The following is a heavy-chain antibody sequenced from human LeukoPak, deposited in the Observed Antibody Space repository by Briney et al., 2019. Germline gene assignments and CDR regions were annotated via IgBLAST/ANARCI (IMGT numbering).Heavy chain of an antibody. D-gene: IGHD6-6*01. Sequence: SETLSLTCAVYGGSFSGYYWSWIRQPPGKGLGWIGGINHSGSTNYNPSLKSRVTISVDTSKNQFSLKLSSVTAADTAVYYCARGGDNSLDSSYHRPFDYWGQGTLVTVSS. V-gene: IGHV4-34*01. CDR2: INHSGST. J-gene: IGHJ4*02. CDR3: ARGGDNSLDSSYHRPFDY. CDR1: GGSFSGYY.